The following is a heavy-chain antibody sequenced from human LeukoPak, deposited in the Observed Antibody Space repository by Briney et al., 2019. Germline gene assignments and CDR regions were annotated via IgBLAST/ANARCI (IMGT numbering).Heavy chain of an antibody. Sequence: PSETLSLTCSVSGGSISSYYWSWIRQPPGKGLEWIGYIYYSGSTNYNPSLKSRVTISVDTSKNQFSLKLSSVTAADTAVYYCARVPTYYYGMDVWGQGTTVTVSS. V-gene: IGHV4-59*01. J-gene: IGHJ6*02. CDR3: ARVPTYYYGMDV. CDR1: GGSISSYY. CDR2: IYYSGST.